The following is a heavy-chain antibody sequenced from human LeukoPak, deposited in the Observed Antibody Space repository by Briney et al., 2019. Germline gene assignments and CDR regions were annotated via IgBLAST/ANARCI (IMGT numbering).Heavy chain of an antibody. CDR2: IYTSGST. Sequence: PSETLSLTCTVSGGSISSGSYYWSRIRQPAGKGLEWIGRIYTSGSTNYNPSLKSRVTISVDTSKNQFSLKLSSVTAADTAVYYCARGERYQLLYEYYFDYWGQGTLVTVSS. J-gene: IGHJ4*02. D-gene: IGHD2-2*02. V-gene: IGHV4-61*02. CDR3: ARGERYQLLYEYYFDY. CDR1: GGSISSGSYY.